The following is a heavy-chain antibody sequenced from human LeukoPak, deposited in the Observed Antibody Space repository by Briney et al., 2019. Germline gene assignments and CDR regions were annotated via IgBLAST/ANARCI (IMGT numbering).Heavy chain of an antibody. D-gene: IGHD3-22*01. CDR3: ARLCTMIVVVRASYFDY. CDR2: IYYSGST. J-gene: IGHJ4*02. CDR1: GGSISISSYY. Sequence: SETLSLTCTVSGGSISISSYYWGWIRQPPGKGLEWIGSIYYSGSTYYNPSLKSRVTISVDTSKNQFSLKLSSVTAADTAVYYCARLCTMIVVVRASYFDYWGQGTLVTVSS. V-gene: IGHV4-39*01.